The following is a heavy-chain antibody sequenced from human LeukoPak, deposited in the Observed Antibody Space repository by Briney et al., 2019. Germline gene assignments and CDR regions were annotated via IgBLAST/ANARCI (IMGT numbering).Heavy chain of an antibody. CDR2: MNPNSGNT. J-gene: IGHJ4*02. CDR3: ARGQSGYCSSTSCYLVWDY. D-gene: IGHD2-2*01. Sequence: ASVKVSCKASGYTFTSYDINWVRQATGQGLEWMGWMNPNSGNTGYAQKFQGRVTITRNTSISTAYMELSSLRSEDTAVYYCARGQSGYCSSTSCYLVWDYWGQGTLVTVSS. V-gene: IGHV1-8*03. CDR1: GYTFTSYD.